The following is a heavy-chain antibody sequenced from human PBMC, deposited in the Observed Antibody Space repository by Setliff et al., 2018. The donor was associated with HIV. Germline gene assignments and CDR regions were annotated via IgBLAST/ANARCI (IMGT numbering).Heavy chain of an antibody. D-gene: IGHD5-12*01. Sequence: SGGSLRLSCAGSGFTFEKYWMHWVRQAPGKGLVWVSRVNRDGSSETYADSVKGRFTISRDNAKNTLYLQMNSLRVEDTGVYYCHSGYDTEEQSYFDYWGQGTLVTVSS. CDR2: VNRDGSSE. CDR1: GFTFEKYW. J-gene: IGHJ4*02. CDR3: HSGYDTEEQSYFDY. V-gene: IGHV3-74*01.